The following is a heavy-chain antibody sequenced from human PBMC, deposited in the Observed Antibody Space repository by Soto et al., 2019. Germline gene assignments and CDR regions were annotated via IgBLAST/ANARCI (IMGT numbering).Heavy chain of an antibody. J-gene: IGHJ5*02. CDR1: GYLFSSYW. V-gene: IGHV5-51*01. Sequence: PGESLKISCKGSGYLFSSYWIAWVRQVPGKGLEWMGIIYPGDSDTTYNPSFQGQVTFTADKSINTAYLQWSSLKVSDTAIYYCARPRSGSFSPGDLWGQGTLVTVSS. CDR2: IYPGDSDT. CDR3: ARPRSGSFSPGDL. D-gene: IGHD1-26*01.